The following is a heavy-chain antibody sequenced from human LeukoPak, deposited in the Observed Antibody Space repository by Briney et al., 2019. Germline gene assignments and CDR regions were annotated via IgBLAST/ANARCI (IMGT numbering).Heavy chain of an antibody. CDR3: ARDPISVYCSSTSCYPTTRRYYFDY. CDR1: GGSISSGGYS. Sequence: PSQTLSLTCAVSGGSISSGGYSWSWIRQPPGKGLEWIGYIYYSGSTNYNPSLKSRVTISVDTSKNQFSLKLSSVTAADTAVYYCARDPISVYCSSTSCYPTTRRYYFDYWGQGTLVTVSS. CDR2: IYYSGST. V-gene: IGHV4-30-4*07. D-gene: IGHD2-2*01. J-gene: IGHJ4*02.